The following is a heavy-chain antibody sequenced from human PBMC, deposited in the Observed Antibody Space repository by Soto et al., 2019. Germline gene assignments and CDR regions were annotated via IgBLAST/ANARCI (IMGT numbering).Heavy chain of an antibody. D-gene: IGHD1-26*01. CDR2: IYYSGST. CDR3: ARRRWMGPVGATYYFDY. CDR1: GGSISSSSYY. J-gene: IGHJ4*02. V-gene: IGHV4-39*01. Sequence: QLQLQESGPGLVKPSETLSLTCTVSGGSISSSSYYWGWIRQPPGKGLEWIGSIYYSGSTYYNPSLKSRVTISVDTSKNQFSLKLSSVTAADTAVYYCARRRWMGPVGATYYFDYWGQGTLVTVSS.